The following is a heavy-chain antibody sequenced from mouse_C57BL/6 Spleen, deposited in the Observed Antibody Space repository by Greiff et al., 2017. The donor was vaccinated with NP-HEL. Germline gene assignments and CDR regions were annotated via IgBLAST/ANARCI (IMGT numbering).Heavy chain of an antibody. J-gene: IGHJ4*01. D-gene: IGHD1-1*01. V-gene: IGHV1-69*01. CDR3: ARSTTVVAGAMDY. CDR2: IDPSDSYT. CDR1: GYTFTSYW. Sequence: VQLQQSGAELVMPGASVKLSCKASGYTFTSYWMHWVKQRPGQGLEWIGEIDPSDSYTNYNQKFKGKSTLTVDKSSSTAYMQFSSLTSEDSAVYYCARSTTVVAGAMDYWGQGTSVTVSS.